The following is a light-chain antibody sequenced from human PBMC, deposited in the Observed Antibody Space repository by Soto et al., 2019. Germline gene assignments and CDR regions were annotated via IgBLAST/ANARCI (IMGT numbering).Light chain of an antibody. V-gene: IGKV1D-16*01. J-gene: IGKJ4*01. Sequence: DIQMTQSPSSLSASVGDRVTITCRASQGISGWLAWYQQKPEKAPKSLVYAASRLHSGVPSRFSGSGSGTDFTLTISNLQPEDTATYFCQQYDTYPLTCGGGTKVEIK. CDR1: QGISGW. CDR3: QQYDTYPLT. CDR2: AAS.